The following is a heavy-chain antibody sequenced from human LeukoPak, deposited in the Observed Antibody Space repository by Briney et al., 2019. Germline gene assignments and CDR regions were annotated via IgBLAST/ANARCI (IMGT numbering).Heavy chain of an antibody. CDR1: GFSLSIFG. V-gene: IGHV3-30*02. D-gene: IGHD6-13*01. J-gene: IGHJ4*02. Sequence: GGSLRLSCAASGFSLSIFGIHWVRQAPGKGLEWVAFIRDDERDKLYADPVKGRFTISRDNSKNTLYLQMNSLRAEDTAVYYCAKDQPIAAYWGQGTLVTVSS. CDR3: AKDQPIAAY. CDR2: IRDDERDK.